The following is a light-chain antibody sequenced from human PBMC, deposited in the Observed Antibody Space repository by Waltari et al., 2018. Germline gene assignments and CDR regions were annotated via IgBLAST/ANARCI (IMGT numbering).Light chain of an antibody. V-gene: IGLV4-69*01. Sequence: QLVVTQSPSASASLGASVKLTCTLSSEHSSYAIAWHQQQPEKGPRDLMRLNSDGSQSKGDGIPDRFSGSSSGSERYLTISSLQSEDEADYYCQTWGTDMWVFGGGTKLTVL. CDR1: SEHSSYA. CDR3: QTWGTDMWV. J-gene: IGLJ3*02. CDR2: LNSDGSQ.